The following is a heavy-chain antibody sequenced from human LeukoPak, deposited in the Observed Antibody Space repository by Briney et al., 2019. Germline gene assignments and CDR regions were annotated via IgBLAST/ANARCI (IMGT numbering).Heavy chain of an antibody. CDR1: GGSISSSVYY. CDR3: ARAPPQVYYYYMDV. J-gene: IGHJ6*03. CDR2: VYYSGSTSGTT. V-gene: IGHV4-39*07. Sequence: SETLSLTCTVSGGSISSSVYYWGWIRQPPGKGLEWIGSVYYSGSTSGTTYYNTSLESRVTISVDASKNQFSLKLSSVTAADTAVYYCARAPPQVYYYYMDVWGKGTTVTVSS.